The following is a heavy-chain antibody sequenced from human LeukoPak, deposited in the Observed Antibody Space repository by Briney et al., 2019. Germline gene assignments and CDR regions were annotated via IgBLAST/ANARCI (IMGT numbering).Heavy chain of an antibody. J-gene: IGHJ4*02. CDR3: ARVGVLDTAMPIYYFDY. CDR2: INHSGST. D-gene: IGHD5-18*01. V-gene: IGHV4-34*01. Sequence: SETLSLTCAVYGGSFSGYYWSWIRQPPGKGLEWIGEINHSGSTNYNPSLKSRVTISVDTSKNQFSLKLSSVTAADTAVYYCARVGVLDTAMPIYYFDYWGQGTLVTVSS. CDR1: GGSFSGYY.